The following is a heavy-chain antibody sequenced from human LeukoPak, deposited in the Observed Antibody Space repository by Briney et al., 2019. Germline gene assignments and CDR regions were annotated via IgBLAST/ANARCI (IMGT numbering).Heavy chain of an antibody. J-gene: IGHJ4*02. CDR2: IYPGDSDT. D-gene: IGHD2-2*01. CDR1: GYSFTSYW. V-gene: IGHV5-51*01. CDR3: ARRPYCSSTSCYPHPFDY. Sequence: PGESLKISCKGSGYSFTSYWIGWVRQMPGKGLEWMGIIYPGDSDTRYSPSFQGQVTISADKSISTAYLQWSSLKASDTAMYYCARRPYCSSTSCYPHPFDYWGQGTLVTVSS.